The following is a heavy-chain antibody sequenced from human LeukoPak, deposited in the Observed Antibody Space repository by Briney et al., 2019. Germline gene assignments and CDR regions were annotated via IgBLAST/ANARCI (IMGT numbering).Heavy chain of an antibody. CDR3: ARDGDDSYGRFDY. CDR2: ISGSGGST. Sequence: PGGSLRLSCAASGFTFSSYGMSWVRQAPGKGLEWVSAISGSGGSTYYADSVKGRFTISRDNSKNTLYLQMNSLRAEDTAVYYCARDGDDSYGRFDYWGQGSLVTVSS. D-gene: IGHD5-18*01. CDR1: GFTFSSYG. J-gene: IGHJ4*02. V-gene: IGHV3-23*01.